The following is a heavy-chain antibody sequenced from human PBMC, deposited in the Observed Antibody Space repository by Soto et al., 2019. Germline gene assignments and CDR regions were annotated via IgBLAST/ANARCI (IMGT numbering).Heavy chain of an antibody. V-gene: IGHV3-48*01. CDR1: GFSFSSYS. CDR3: ARGSVYHGSGDDN. CDR2: ISRSSSTI. Sequence: EVQLVESGGGLVQPGGSLRLSCIASGFSFSSYSMNWVRQAPGKGLEWVSYISRSSSTIYHADSVKGRFTISRDNAKNSLYLQMHSLRAEDTAVYYCARGSVYHGSGDDNWGQGILVTVSS. J-gene: IGHJ4*02. D-gene: IGHD3-10*01.